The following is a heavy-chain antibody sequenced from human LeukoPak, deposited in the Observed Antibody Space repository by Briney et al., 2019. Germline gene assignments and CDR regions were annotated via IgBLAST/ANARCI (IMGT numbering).Heavy chain of an antibody. CDR3: ARAGSRGPGSLDY. V-gene: IGHV1-46*01. J-gene: IGHJ4*02. CDR2: INPSGGST. CDR1: GYTLTELS. D-gene: IGHD3-10*01. Sequence: ASVKVSCKVSGYTLTELSMHWVRQAPGQGLEWMGIINPSGGSTSYAQKFQGRVTMTRDTSTSTVYMELSSLRSEDTAVYYCARAGSRGPGSLDYWGQGTLVTVSS.